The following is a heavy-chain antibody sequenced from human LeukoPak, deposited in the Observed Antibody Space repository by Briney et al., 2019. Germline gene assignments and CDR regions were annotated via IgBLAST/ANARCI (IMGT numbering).Heavy chain of an antibody. CDR2: ITSSGNVK. D-gene: IGHD2-8*02. J-gene: IGHJ4*02. Sequence: PGGSQTLSCAASGFTFLRHGMTWFRQAPGRGLEWVSKITSSGNVKYYADSVEARFTISRDNAKNSLYLQMNSLRAEDTAIYYCARESGGLATTWDYWGQGALVTVSS. CDR1: GFTFLRHG. CDR3: ARESGGLATTWDY. V-gene: IGHV3-48*03.